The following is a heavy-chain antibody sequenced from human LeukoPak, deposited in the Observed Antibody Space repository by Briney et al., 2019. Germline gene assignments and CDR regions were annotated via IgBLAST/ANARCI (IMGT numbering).Heavy chain of an antibody. J-gene: IGHJ4*02. CDR2: IYYSGST. CDR1: GASAVGGGHY. D-gene: IGHD3-22*01. Sequence: SETLSLTCSVSGASAVGGGHYWGWIRQSPGKGLEYIASIYYSGSTYYSPSLNSRVTISVDKSKNQFSLKVNFVTAADTAVYYCARHYYDGTTWPFYFDYWGQGILVTVSS. CDR3: ARHYYDGTTWPFYFDY. V-gene: IGHV4-39*01.